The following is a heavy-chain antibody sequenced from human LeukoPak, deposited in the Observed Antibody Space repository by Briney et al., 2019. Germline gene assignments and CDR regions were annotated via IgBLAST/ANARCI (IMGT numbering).Heavy chain of an antibody. CDR2: IIPILAAA. J-gene: IGHJ3*02. D-gene: IGHD6-13*01. V-gene: IGHV1-69*13. CDR1: GGTFMRHS. Sequence: SVKVSCKASGGTFMRHSISWVRQAPGQGLEWMGGIIPILAAADYPQKFQGRVTITADESTSTAYMELSSLRSEDTAVYYCARAGIRSSSWYSTDAFDIWGQGTMVTVSS. CDR3: ARAGIRSSSWYSTDAFDI.